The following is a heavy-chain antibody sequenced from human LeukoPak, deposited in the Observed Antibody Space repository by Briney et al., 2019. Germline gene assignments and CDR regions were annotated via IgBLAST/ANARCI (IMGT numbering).Heavy chain of an antibody. CDR3: ARAGPYYYYGMDA. D-gene: IGHD2-8*02. CDR1: GFTVSSNY. J-gene: IGHJ6*02. Sequence: PGGSLRLSCAASGFTVSSNYMSWVRQAPGKGLEWVSVIYSGGSTYYADSVKGRFTISRDNSKNTLYLQMNSLRAEDTAVYYCARAGPYYYYGMDAWGQGTTVTVSS. CDR2: IYSGGST. V-gene: IGHV3-66*01.